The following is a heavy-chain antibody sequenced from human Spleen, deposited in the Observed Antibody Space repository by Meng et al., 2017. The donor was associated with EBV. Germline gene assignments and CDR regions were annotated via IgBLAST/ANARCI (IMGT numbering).Heavy chain of an antibody. Sequence: GAWEDKPGPPVNVPLNGSGVTVGSCDINRVPLCPGQGLEWMGGLIPMLGEPNYEQTFQDRVTIIADKSTSIHDMELSSLRSDDTAVYYCASESGRGYTPDYWGRGTLVTVSS. CDR1: GVTVGSCD. CDR3: ASESGRGYTPDY. D-gene: IGHD3-10*01. V-gene: IGHV1-69*06. J-gene: IGHJ4*02. CDR2: LIPMLGEP.